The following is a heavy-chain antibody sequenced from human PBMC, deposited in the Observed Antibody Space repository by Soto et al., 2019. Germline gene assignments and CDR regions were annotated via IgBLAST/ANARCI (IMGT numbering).Heavy chain of an antibody. CDR3: ALSISMAGLYFDY. J-gene: IGHJ4*02. D-gene: IGHD6-19*01. V-gene: IGHV1-2*04. Sequence: ASVKVSFKASGYTFTGYYIHWVRQAPGQGPEWMGWVNPKSGGTNYAQDFEDWVTMTRDTSISTAYMELRRLRSDDTAVYYCALSISMAGLYFDYWGQGTRVTVSS. CDR1: GYTFTGYY. CDR2: VNPKSGGT.